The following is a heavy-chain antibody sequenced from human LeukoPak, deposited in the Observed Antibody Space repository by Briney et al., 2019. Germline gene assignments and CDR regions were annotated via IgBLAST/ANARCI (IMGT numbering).Heavy chain of an antibody. V-gene: IGHV3-21*01. CDR3: ARDYYGSGSYYPY. D-gene: IGHD3-10*01. CDR2: ISSSSSYI. J-gene: IGHJ4*02. CDR1: GFTFSSYG. Sequence: GGSLRLSCAASGFTFSSYGMNWVRQAPGKGLEWVSSISSSSSYIYYAGSVKGRFTISRDNAKNSLYLQMNSLRAEDTAVYYCARDYYGSGSYYPYRGQGTLVTVSS.